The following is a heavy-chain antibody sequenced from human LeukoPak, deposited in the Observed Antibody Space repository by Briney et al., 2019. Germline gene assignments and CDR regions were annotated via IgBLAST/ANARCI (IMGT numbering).Heavy chain of an antibody. J-gene: IGHJ4*02. CDR3: AKRTIDY. D-gene: IGHD3/OR15-3a*01. CDR2: ISYDGRKI. CDR1: GFTFSSYP. Sequence: PGGSLRLSCAASGFTFSSYPLHWVRQAPGKGLEWVTLISYDGRKIYYADSVKGRFTISRDNSKNTLYLQMNSLRVEDTAVYYCAKRTIDYWGQGTLVTVSS. V-gene: IGHV3-30-3*02.